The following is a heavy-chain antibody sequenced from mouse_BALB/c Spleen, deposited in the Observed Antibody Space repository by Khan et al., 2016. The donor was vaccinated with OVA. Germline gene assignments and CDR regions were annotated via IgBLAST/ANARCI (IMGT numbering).Heavy chain of an antibody. CDR2: ISYSGVT. CDR1: GYSITSGYA. CDR3: ARGNYYGYYFDY. Sequence: VRLQQSGPGLVKPSQSLSLTCTVTGYSITSGYAWNWIRQFPGNKLEWMGYISYSGVTSYNPSLKSRISITRDTSKNQFFLQLTSVTTEDTATYYCARGNYYGYYFDYWGQGTTLTVSS. V-gene: IGHV3-2*02. D-gene: IGHD1-1*01. J-gene: IGHJ2*01.